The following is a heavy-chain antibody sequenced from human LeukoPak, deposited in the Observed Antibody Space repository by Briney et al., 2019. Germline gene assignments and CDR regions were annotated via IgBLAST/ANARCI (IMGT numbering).Heavy chain of an antibody. D-gene: IGHD3-22*01. CDR1: GGPISSYY. CDR2: IYYSGST. V-gene: IGHV4-59*08. CDR3: ARHWSSGYYSAPLYFDY. J-gene: IGHJ4*02. Sequence: SETLSLTCTVSGGPISSYYWSWIRQPPGKGLEWIGYIYYSGSTNYNPSLKSRVTISVDTSKNQFSLKLSSVTAADTAVYYCARHWSSGYYSAPLYFDYWGQGTLVTVSS.